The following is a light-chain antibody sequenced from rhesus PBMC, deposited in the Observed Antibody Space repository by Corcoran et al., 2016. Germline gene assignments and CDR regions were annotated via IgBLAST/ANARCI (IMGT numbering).Light chain of an antibody. J-gene: IGKJ2*01. Sequence: DIQMTQSPSSLSASVGDKVTITCRASQDISSWLAWYQQKPGKAPKLLIYKTSSLQSGAPSRFSGRGSGTDFTLTISSLQPEDFATYYCLQYSSSPYSFGQGTKVEIK. CDR1: QDISSW. CDR3: LQYSSSPYS. V-gene: IGKV1-22*01. CDR2: KTS.